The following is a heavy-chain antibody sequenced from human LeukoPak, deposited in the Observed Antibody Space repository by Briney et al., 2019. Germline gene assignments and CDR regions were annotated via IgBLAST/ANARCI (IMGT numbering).Heavy chain of an antibody. J-gene: IGHJ4*02. CDR3: ARDNGYSSSWYPG. Sequence: GASMKVSCKVSGYTLTEMSIHRVRQAPGGALEWMGGFDPEDGETVYAPKFQGRVTMTEDTSADTAYMELSSLRSEDTAVYYCARDNGYSSSWYPGWGQGTLVTVSS. CDR2: FDPEDGET. V-gene: IGHV1-24*01. D-gene: IGHD6-13*01. CDR1: GYTLTEMS.